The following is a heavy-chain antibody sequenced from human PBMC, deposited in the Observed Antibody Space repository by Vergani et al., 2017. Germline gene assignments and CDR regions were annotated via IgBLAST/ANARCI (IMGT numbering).Heavy chain of an antibody. J-gene: IGHJ4*02. CDR3: ATGAGPFDI. CDR1: GYSIRNGYY. CDR2: IYTSGST. D-gene: IGHD7-27*01. V-gene: IGHV4-4*07. Sequence: QVQLQESGPGLVEPSETLSLTCAVSGYSIRNGYYWGWIRQPPGKGLEWIGRIYTSGSTNYNPSLKSRVTMSVDTSKNQFSLKLSSVTAADTAVYYCATGAGPFDIWGQGTLVTVSS.